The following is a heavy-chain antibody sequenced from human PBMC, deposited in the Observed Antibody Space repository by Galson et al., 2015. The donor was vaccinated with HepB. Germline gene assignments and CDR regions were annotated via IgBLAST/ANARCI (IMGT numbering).Heavy chain of an antibody. V-gene: IGHV3-23*01. J-gene: IGHJ6*02. CDR3: AKAMVTGSRYSSMDV. CDR1: GFTFSSYA. D-gene: IGHD5-18*01. CDR2: ISASGGST. Sequence: SLRLSCAASGFTFSSYAMSWVRQAPGKGLEWVSAISASGGSTYYADSVKGRFTISRDNSKNTLYLQMNSLRAEDTAVYYCAKAMVTGSRYSSMDVWGQGTTVTVSS.